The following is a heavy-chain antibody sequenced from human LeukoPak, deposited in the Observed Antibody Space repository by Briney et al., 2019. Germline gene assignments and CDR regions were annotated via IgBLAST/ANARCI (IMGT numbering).Heavy chain of an antibody. J-gene: IGHJ4*02. CDR1: GYTFTGYY. D-gene: IGHD3-22*01. Sequence: ASVKVSCKASGYTFTGYYMHWVRQAPGQGLEWMGWINPNSGGTNYAQKFQGRVTMTRDTSISTAYMELSRLRSDDTAVYYCARDDRLWYYYDSSGYYANFDYWGQGTLVTVSS. V-gene: IGHV1-2*02. CDR3: ARDDRLWYYYDSSGYYANFDY. CDR2: INPNSGGT.